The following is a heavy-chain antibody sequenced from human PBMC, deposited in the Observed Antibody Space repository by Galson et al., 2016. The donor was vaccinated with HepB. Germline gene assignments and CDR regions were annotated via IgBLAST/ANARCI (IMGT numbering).Heavy chain of an antibody. Sequence: SETLSLTCTVSDGSISSSSSFSWGWIRQPPGKGLEWPGTVYRGRPYYNASLEGRVTISVGMSTDLLSLKLTSLTAADTAVYYCARAGLGTKASFDYWGQGTLVAVSS. D-gene: IGHD1-7*01. CDR2: VYRGRP. CDR3: ARAGLGTKASFDY. J-gene: IGHJ4*02. CDR1: DGSISSSSSFS. V-gene: IGHV4-39*01.